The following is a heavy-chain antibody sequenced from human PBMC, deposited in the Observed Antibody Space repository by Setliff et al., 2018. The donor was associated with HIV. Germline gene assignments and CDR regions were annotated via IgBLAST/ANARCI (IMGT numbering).Heavy chain of an antibody. J-gene: IGHJ6*03. Sequence: LRLSCAASGFTVYSYYMSRVRQAPGKGLEWVPVIYSDGNTYYADSVKGRFTVSRDNSKNTLHLQMNSLRGEDTAVYYCVRNGNYYYYMDVWGKGTTVTVSS. CDR1: GFTVYSYY. CDR3: VRNGNYYYYMDV. V-gene: IGHV3-66*02. CDR2: IYSDGNT.